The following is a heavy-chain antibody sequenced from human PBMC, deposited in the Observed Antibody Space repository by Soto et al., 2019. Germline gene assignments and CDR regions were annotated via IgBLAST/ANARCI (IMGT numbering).Heavy chain of an antibody. CDR1: GYTFTSYA. CDR2: INAGNGNT. CDR3: ARVADCGYYQVDR. Sequence: ASVKVSCKASGYTFTSYAMHWVRQAPGQRLEWMGWINAGNGNTKYSQKFQGRVTITRDTSASTAYLELSSLRSEDTAVYYCARVADCGYYQVDRWGQGTLVTVSS. D-gene: IGHD4-17*01. V-gene: IGHV1-3*01. J-gene: IGHJ5*02.